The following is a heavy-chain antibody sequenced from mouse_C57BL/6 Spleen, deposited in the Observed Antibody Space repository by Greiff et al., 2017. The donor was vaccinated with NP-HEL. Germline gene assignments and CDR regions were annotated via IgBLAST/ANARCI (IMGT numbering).Heavy chain of an antibody. J-gene: IGHJ2*01. V-gene: IGHV1-81*01. CDR3: ARWDGGDFDY. Sequence: VHLVVSGAELARPGASVKLSCKASGYTFTSYGISWVKQRTGQGLEWIGKIYPRSGNTYYNEKFKGKATLTADKSSSTAYMELRSLTSEDSAVYFCARWDGGDFDYWGKGTTLAVSA. CDR1: GYTFTSYG. D-gene: IGHD4-1*01. CDR2: IYPRSGNT.